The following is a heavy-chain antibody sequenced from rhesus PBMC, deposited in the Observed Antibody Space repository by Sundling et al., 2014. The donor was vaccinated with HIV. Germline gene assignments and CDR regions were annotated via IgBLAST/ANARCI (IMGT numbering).Heavy chain of an antibody. CDR1: GYTFIKYG. Sequence: QVHLLQSGAEVKQPGASVKVSCKASGYTFIKYGVNWVRQAHGQGLEWVGWINSDSGNPTYGQGFEERFTFSMDTSTTTAYLQINSLKTEDTAVHYCVRRTSRWNDELDYWGQGVLVTVSS. CDR3: VRRTSRWNDELDY. D-gene: IGHD1-14*01. J-gene: IGHJ4*01. V-gene: IGHV7-114*01. CDR2: INSDSGNP.